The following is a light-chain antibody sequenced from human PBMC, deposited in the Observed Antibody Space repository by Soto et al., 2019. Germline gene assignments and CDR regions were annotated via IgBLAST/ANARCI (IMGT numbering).Light chain of an antibody. CDR3: CSYAGYWV. Sequence: QSALTQPASVSGSPGQSITISCTGTSSDVGSYNLVSWYQQHPGKAPKLMIYEVSKRPSGVSNRFSGSKSGNTASLTISGLQAEYEADYYCCSYAGYWVFGGGTQLTVL. CDR1: SSDVGSYNL. CDR2: EVS. V-gene: IGLV2-23*02. J-gene: IGLJ3*02.